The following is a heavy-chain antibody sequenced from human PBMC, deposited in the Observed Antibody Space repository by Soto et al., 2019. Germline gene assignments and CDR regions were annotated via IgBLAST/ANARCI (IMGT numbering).Heavy chain of an antibody. CDR2: IKQDGSEK. V-gene: IGHV3-7*01. Sequence: EVQLVESGGGLVQPGGSLRLSCAASGFTFSSYWMSWVRQAPGKGLEWVANIKQDGSEKYYVDSVKGRFTISRDNAKNSLYLQMNSLRAEDTAVYYCARSIAARLKLFDHWGQGTLVTFS. D-gene: IGHD6-6*01. CDR1: GFTFSSYW. J-gene: IGHJ5*02. CDR3: ARSIAARLKLFDH.